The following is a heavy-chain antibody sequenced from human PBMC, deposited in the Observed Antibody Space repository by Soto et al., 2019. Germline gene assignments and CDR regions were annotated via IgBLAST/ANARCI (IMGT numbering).Heavy chain of an antibody. V-gene: IGHV4-59*08. CDR2: IYSSGRT. CDR1: GGSISSYY. D-gene: IGHD2-15*01. J-gene: IGHJ4*02. CDR3: ARHLPGSVFGQDY. Sequence: TSEALSLTCAVSGGSISSYYWSWIRQPPGKGLEWIGQIYSSGRTYYNPSLKSRVTISVDTSENQFSLKLSSVTAADTAVYYCARHLPGSVFGQDYWGPGSQVTVSS.